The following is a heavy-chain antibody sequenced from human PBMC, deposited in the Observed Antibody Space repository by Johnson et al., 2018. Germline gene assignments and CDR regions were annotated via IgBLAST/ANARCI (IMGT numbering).Heavy chain of an antibody. J-gene: IGHJ6*03. D-gene: IGHD2-2*01. CDR3: AKGAMNFVYYYDYMDV. CDR1: GFTFSDYY. CDR2: ISSSGSTI. V-gene: IGHV3-11*01. Sequence: VQLVESGGGLVKPGGSLRLSCAASGFTFSDYYMSWIRQAPGKGLEWVSYISSSGSTIYYADPVKGRFTISRDNAKNSMYLQMNSLRAEDTAGYYCAKGAMNFVYYYDYMDVWGKGPTVTVSS.